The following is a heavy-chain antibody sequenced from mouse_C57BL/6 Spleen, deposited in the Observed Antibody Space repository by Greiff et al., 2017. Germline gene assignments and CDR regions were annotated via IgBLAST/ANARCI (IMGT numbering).Heavy chain of an antibody. J-gene: IGHJ1*03. CDR2: IWGDGST. CDR1: GFSLTSYG. CDR3: AKGGTTVPHWYFDV. V-gene: IGHV2-3*01. D-gene: IGHD1-1*01. Sequence: VQLVESGPGLVAPSQSLSITCTVSGFSLTSYGVSWVRQPPGRGLEWLGVIWGDGSTNYHSALISRLSISKDNSKIQVFLKLNSLQTDDTATDYGAKGGTTVPHWYFDVWGTGTTVTVAS.